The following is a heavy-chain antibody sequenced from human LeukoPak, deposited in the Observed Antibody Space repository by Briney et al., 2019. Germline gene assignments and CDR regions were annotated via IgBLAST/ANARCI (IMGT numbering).Heavy chain of an antibody. J-gene: IGHJ4*02. CDR3: AKDLRLFGPFDY. V-gene: IGHV3-30*18. CDR2: ISYDGSNK. CDR1: GFTFSSYG. Sequence: GGSLRLSCAASGFTFSSYGMHWVRQAPGKGLEWVAVISYDGSNKYYADSVKGRFTISRDNSRNTLYLQMNSLRAEDTAVYYCAKDLRLFGPFDYWGQGTLVTVSS. D-gene: IGHD3-22*01.